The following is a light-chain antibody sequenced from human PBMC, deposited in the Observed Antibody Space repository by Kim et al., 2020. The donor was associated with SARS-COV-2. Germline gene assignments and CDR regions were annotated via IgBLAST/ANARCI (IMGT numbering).Light chain of an antibody. CDR1: QSVFYSANNKNY. J-gene: IGKJ2*01. CDR3: QQYYSDPHT. V-gene: IGKV4-1*01. CDR2: WAS. Sequence: SATINCKSSQSVFYSANNKNYFAWYQQKPGQPPKLLIYWASTRESWVPDRFSGSGSGTDFSLTISSLQAEDVAVYYCQQYYSDPHTFGQGTKLEI.